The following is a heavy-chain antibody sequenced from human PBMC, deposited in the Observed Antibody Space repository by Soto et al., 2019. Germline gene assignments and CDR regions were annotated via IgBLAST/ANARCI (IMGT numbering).Heavy chain of an antibody. CDR1: GFTFSSYG. D-gene: IGHD6-19*01. V-gene: IGHV3-30*18. Sequence: GGSLRLSCAASGFTFSSYGMHWVRQAPGKGLEWVAVISYDGSNKYYADSVKGRFTISRDNSKNTLYLQMNSLRAEDTAVYYCAKDITVAGHYYYYYMDVWGKGTTVTVSS. J-gene: IGHJ6*03. CDR2: ISYDGSNK. CDR3: AKDITVAGHYYYYYMDV.